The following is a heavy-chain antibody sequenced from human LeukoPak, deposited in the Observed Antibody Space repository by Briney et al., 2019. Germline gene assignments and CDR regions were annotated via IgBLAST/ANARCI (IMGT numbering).Heavy chain of an antibody. CDR3: AKVVSGDILTGEDAFDI. J-gene: IGHJ3*02. D-gene: IGHD3-9*01. Sequence: GRSLRLSCAASGFTFDDYAMHWVRQAPGKGLEWVSGISWNRGSIGYADSVKGRFTISRDNAKNSLYLQMNSLRAEDTALYYCAKVVSGDILTGEDAFDIWGQGTMVTVSS. CDR2: ISWNRGSI. CDR1: GFTFDDYA. V-gene: IGHV3-9*01.